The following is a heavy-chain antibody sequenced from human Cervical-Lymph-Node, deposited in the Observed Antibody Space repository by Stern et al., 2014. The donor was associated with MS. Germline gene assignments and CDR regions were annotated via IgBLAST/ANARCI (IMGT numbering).Heavy chain of an antibody. CDR3: ARHGDGYCSGGSCYGFDP. CDR1: GYTFTSYW. Sequence: EVQLVESGAEVKKPGESLKISCKGSGYTFTSYWIAWVRQLPGKGLEWMGIIYPSDSDTRYSPSFQGQVTISADKSISTAYLQWSSLKASDTAIYYCARHGDGYCSGGSCYGFDPWGQGTLVTVSS. V-gene: IGHV5-51*01. CDR2: IYPSDSDT. J-gene: IGHJ5*02. D-gene: IGHD2-15*01.